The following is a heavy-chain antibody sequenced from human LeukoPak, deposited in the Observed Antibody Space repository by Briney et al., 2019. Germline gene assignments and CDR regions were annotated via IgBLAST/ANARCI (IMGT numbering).Heavy chain of an antibody. V-gene: IGHV3-33*01. Sequence: GRSLRLSCAASGFTFSSYGMHWVRQAPGKGLEWVAVIWYDGSNKYYADSVKGRFTISRDNSKNTLYLQMNSLRAEDTAVYYCARVRAPAHYSGSYTNMDVWGQGTTVTVSS. CDR1: GFTFSSYG. CDR2: IWYDGSNK. D-gene: IGHD1-26*01. CDR3: ARVRAPAHYSGSYTNMDV. J-gene: IGHJ6*02.